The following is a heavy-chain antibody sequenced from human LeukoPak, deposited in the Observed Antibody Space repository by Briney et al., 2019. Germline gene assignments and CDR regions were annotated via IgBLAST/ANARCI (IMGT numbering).Heavy chain of an antibody. CDR1: GFTFSSYW. CDR3: ASTGAYCSSTSCYTVDY. Sequence: GGSLRLSCAASGFTFSSYWMHWVRQAPGKGLVWVSRINSDGSSTSYADSVKGRFTISRDNAKNTLYLQMNSLRAEDMAVYYCASTGAYCSSTSCYTVDYWGQGTLVTVSS. CDR2: INSDGSST. V-gene: IGHV3-74*01. J-gene: IGHJ4*02. D-gene: IGHD2-2*02.